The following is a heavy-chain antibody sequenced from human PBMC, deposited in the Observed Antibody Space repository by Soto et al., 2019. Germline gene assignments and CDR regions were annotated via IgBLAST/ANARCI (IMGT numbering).Heavy chain of an antibody. CDR3: GKDYYPVAGPQYFDVDV. D-gene: IGHD3-10*01. CDR2: IAGDGRNL. J-gene: IGHJ6*02. V-gene: IGHV3-30*18. Sequence: GGSLRLSCAASGFSFTRYVMHWVRQAPGKGLEWVALIAGDGRNLHYGDSVRGRFTISRDNSQSTLYLQMNSLKPEDTAVYYCGKDYYPVAGPQYFDVDVWGQGTTVTVSS. CDR1: GFSFTRYV.